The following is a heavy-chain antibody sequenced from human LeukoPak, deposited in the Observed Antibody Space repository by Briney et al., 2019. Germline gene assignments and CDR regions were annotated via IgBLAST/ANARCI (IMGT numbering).Heavy chain of an antibody. D-gene: IGHD2-2*01. CDR1: GFTFSSYW. J-gene: IGHJ6*02. CDR2: INTDGSST. V-gene: IGHV3-74*01. Sequence: GGSLRLSCAASGFTFSSYWMHWVRQAPGKGLVWVSRINTDGSSTSYADSVMGRFTISRDNAKNTVYLQMNSLRAEDTAVYYCARNRALGYCSSTSCPLYYYYGMDVWGQGTTVTVSS. CDR3: ARNRALGYCSSTSCPLYYYYGMDV.